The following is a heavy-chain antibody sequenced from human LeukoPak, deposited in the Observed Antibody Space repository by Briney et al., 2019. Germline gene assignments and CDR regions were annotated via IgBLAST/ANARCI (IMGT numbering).Heavy chain of an antibody. Sequence: ASVKVSCKASGYTFSSCAINWVRRAPGQGLESMGWIDTKTGNPTYAQGFTGRFVFSLDTSVSTAYLQISSLKAEDTAVYYCAIHPSDSSGYFSYWGQGALVTVSS. CDR2: IDTKTGNP. V-gene: IGHV7-4-1*02. CDR1: GYTFSSCA. J-gene: IGHJ4*02. CDR3: AIHPSDSSGYFSY. D-gene: IGHD3-22*01.